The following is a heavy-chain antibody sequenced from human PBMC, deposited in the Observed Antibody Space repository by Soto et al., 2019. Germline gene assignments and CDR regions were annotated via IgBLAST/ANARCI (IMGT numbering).Heavy chain of an antibody. J-gene: IGHJ5*02. V-gene: IGHV4-31*03. Sequence: QVQLQESGPGLVKPSETLSLTCTVSGDSISGGASFWSWIRQPPGKGLEWIANVYYSGSSYYNPSLKSRLTKSVDTTKNQFSLQLTSMPAADTAVYYCAKLSCTSSTCYFPGWFDPWGQGTLVTVSS. CDR2: VYYSGSS. CDR3: AKLSCTSSTCYFPGWFDP. D-gene: IGHD2-2*01. CDR1: GDSISGGASF.